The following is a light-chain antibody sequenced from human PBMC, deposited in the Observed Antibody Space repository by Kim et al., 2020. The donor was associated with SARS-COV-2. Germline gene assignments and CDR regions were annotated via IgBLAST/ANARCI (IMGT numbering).Light chain of an antibody. CDR2: GAS. V-gene: IGKV3-15*01. CDR3: QQYNNWPYT. J-gene: IGKJ2*01. CDR1: QSVSSN. Sequence: SVSPGERATLSCRASQSVSSNLAWYQQKPGQAPRRLIYGASTRATGIPARFSGSGSGTEFTLTISSLQSEDFAVYYCQQYNNWPYTFGLGTKLEIK.